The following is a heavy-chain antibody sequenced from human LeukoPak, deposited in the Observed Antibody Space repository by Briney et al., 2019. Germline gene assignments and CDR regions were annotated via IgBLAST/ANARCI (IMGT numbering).Heavy chain of an antibody. D-gene: IGHD2-2*01. CDR1: GGSISSSSYY. CDR2: IYYSGST. Sequence: SETLSLTCTVSGGSISSSSYYWGWIRQPPGKGLEWIGSIYYSGSTYYNPSLKSRVTISVDTSKNQFSLKLSSVTAADTAVYYCARAYCSSTSCYGSPFDYWGQGTLVTVSS. V-gene: IGHV4-39*01. CDR3: ARAYCSSTSCYGSPFDY. J-gene: IGHJ4*02.